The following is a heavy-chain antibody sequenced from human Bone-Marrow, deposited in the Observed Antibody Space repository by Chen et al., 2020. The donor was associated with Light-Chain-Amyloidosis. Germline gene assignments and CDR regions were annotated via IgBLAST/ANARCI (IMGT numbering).Heavy chain of an antibody. CDR1: GFTFSSYA. V-gene: IGHV3-23*01. J-gene: IGHJ4*02. D-gene: IGHD2-15*01. CDR2: TSACGGNR. Sequence: EVQLLESGGGLVQPGGSLRLSCAASGFTFSSYAMTWVRQAPGKGLEWVSATSACGGNRYDADTGKGRCTLSRDQAKAPPSLQMNSLSAEHTAVYYCAKAHHCTGGTCHLGWRGQGTLVTVSS. CDR3: AKAHHCTGGTCHLGW.